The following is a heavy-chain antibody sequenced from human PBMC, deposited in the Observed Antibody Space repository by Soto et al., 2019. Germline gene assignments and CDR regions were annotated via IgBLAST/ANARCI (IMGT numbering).Heavy chain of an antibody. V-gene: IGHV4-39*01. CDR1: GGSITRSSFY. J-gene: IGHJ4*02. CDR3: ARGYDILTGPLDY. CDR2: IYYSGST. Sequence: SETLSLTCTVCGGSITRSSFYWGWIRQPPGKGLEWIGIIYYSGSTYYNPSLKSRVTISVDTSKSQFSLNLNSVTAADTAVYYCARGYDILTGPLDYWGPGTLVTVSS. D-gene: IGHD3-9*01.